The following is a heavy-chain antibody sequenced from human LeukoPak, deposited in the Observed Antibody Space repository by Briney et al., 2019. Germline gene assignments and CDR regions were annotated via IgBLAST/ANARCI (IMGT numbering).Heavy chain of an antibody. CDR2: INHSGST. V-gene: IGHV4-34*01. J-gene: IGHJ6*02. D-gene: IGHD4-11*01. CDR3: ARVDCSNYVCCYYGMDV. CDR1: GGSFSGYY. Sequence: SETLSLTCAVYGGSFSGYYWSWIRQPPGKGLEWIGEINHSGSTNYNPSLKSRVTISVDTSKNQFSLKLSSVTAADTAVYYCARVDCSNYVCCYYGMDVWGQGTTVTVSS.